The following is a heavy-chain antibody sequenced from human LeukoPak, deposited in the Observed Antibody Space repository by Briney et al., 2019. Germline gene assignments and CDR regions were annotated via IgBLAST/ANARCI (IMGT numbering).Heavy chain of an antibody. CDR2: INWNGGST. CDR1: GFIFDDYG. Sequence: PGGSLRLSCAASGFIFDDYGMSWVRQAPGKGLVWVSGINWNGGSTGYADSVKGRFTISRDNAKNSLYVQMNSLRAEDTALYYCARGGYSGSYFAYWGQGTLVTVSS. CDR3: ARGGYSGSYFAY. D-gene: IGHD1-26*01. V-gene: IGHV3-20*04. J-gene: IGHJ4*02.